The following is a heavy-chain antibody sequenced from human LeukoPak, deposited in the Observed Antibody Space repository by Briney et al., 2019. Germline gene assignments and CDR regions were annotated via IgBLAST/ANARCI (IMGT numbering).Heavy chain of an antibody. CDR3: ARGPRGYYFGY. CDR2: IIPIFGIA. J-gene: IGHJ4*02. CDR1: GGTFSSYA. V-gene: IGHV1-69*04. Sequence: SVKVSCKASGGTFSSYAISWVRQAPGQGLEWMGRIIPIFGIANYAQKFQGRVTITADKSTSTAYMELSSLRSEDTAVYYCARGPRGYYFGYWGQGTLVTVSS.